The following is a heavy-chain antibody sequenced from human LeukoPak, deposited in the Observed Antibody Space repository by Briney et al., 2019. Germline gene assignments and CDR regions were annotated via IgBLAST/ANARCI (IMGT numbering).Heavy chain of an antibody. CDR2: INPNSGGT. V-gene: IGHV1-2*02. D-gene: IGHD3-22*01. Sequence: ASVKVSCKATGYTFTGYYMHWVRQAPGQGLEWMGWINPNSGGTNYAQKFQGRVTMTRDMSISTAYMELSRLRSDDTAVYYCARGHESSGSNWFDPWGQGTLVTVSS. J-gene: IGHJ5*02. CDR3: ARGHESSGSNWFDP. CDR1: GYTFTGYY.